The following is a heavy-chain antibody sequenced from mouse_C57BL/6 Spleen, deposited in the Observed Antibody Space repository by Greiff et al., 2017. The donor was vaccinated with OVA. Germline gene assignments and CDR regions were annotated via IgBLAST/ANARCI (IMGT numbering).Heavy chain of an antibody. V-gene: IGHV1-15*01. Sequence: QVQLKQSGAELVRPGASVTLSCKASGYTFTDYEMHWVKQTPVHGLEWIGAIDPETGGTAYNQKFKGKAILTADKSSSTAYMELRSLTSEDSAVYYCTRGTAQAYYAMDYWGQGTSVTVSS. J-gene: IGHJ4*01. D-gene: IGHD3-2*02. CDR1: GYTFTDYE. CDR2: IDPETGGT. CDR3: TRGTAQAYYAMDY.